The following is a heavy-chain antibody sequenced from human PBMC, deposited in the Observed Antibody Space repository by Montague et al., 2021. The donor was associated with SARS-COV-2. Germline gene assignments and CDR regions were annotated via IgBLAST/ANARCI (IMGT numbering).Heavy chain of an antibody. V-gene: IGHV4-34*01. D-gene: IGHD2-2*01. CDR1: GGSFSGYY. Sequence: SETLSLTCAVYGGSFSGYYWSWIRQPPGKGLEWIGEINHSGSTXXXPSXXXRVTISVDTSKNQFSLKLSSVTAADTAVYYCARARQDVVVPASLYYYGMDVWGQGTAVTVSS. CDR3: ARARQDVVVPASLYYYGMDV. CDR2: INHSGST. J-gene: IGHJ6*02.